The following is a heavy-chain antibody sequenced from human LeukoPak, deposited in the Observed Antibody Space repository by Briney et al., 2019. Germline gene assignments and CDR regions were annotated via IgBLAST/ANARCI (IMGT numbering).Heavy chain of an antibody. D-gene: IGHD2-15*01. V-gene: IGHV1-18*01. Sequence: GASVKVSCKASGYTFTSYGISWVRQAPGQGLEWMGWISAYNGNTNYAQKLQGRVTMTTDTSTSTAYMELRSLRSDDTAVYYCARVHAAAYYYGMDVWGQGTTVTVSS. CDR2: ISAYNGNT. CDR3: ARVHAAAYYYGMDV. J-gene: IGHJ6*02. CDR1: GYTFTSYG.